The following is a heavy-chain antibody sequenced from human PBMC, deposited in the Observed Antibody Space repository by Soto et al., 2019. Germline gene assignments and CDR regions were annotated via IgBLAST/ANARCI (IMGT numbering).Heavy chain of an antibody. CDR2: ISAYNSYT. CDR3: AREGESSGWTHFDY. J-gene: IGHJ4*02. D-gene: IGHD6-19*01. V-gene: IGHV1-18*01. Sequence: QVQLVQSGAEVKKPGASVKVSCKASGYTFTSYGITWVRQAPGQGLEWMRWISAYNSYTNYAQKVQGRVTMTTDTSTTTAYMELRSLRSDDTAVYYCAREGESSGWTHFDYWGQGTLVTVSS. CDR1: GYTFTSYG.